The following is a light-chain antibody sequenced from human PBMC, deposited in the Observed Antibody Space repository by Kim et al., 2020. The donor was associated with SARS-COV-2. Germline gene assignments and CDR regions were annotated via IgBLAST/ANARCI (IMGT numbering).Light chain of an antibody. CDR2: INDDGSH. CDR1: SGHSTYA. Sequence: QLVLTQSPSASASLGASVKLTCTLSSGHSTYAVAWHQQQPQKGPRYLMKINDDGSHSKGDGIPDRFSGSSSGAERHLTISSLQSEDEADYYCQTWGTGILVFGGGTQRTVL. V-gene: IGLV4-69*02. CDR3: QTWGTGILV. J-gene: IGLJ3*02.